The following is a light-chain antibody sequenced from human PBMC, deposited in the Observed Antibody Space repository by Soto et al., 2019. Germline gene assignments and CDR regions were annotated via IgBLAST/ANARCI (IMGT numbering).Light chain of an antibody. CDR3: QQYDSSPRT. J-gene: IGKJ1*01. CDR1: QSISSSY. V-gene: IGKV3-20*01. CDR2: GAS. Sequence: EIVLTQSPGTLSLSPGERATLSCRASQSISSSYLAWYQQKPGQAPRLLIYGASSRATGIPDRFSGSGSGTAFTLTISRLEPEEFAVYDCQQYDSSPRTFGQGTKVEIK.